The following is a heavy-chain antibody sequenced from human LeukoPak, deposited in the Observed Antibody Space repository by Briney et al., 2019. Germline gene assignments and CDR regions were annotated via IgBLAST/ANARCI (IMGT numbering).Heavy chain of an antibody. Sequence: GSLRLSCAASGFTFSSYAMSWVRQPPGKGLEWIGYIYYSGRTYYNPSLKSRVTISVDKSKNQFSLKLSSVTAADTAVYYCARGSSTFEYWGQGTLVTVSS. CDR1: GFTFSSYA. V-gene: IGHV4-59*12. J-gene: IGHJ4*02. D-gene: IGHD6-13*01. CDR3: ARGSSTFEY. CDR2: IYYSGRT.